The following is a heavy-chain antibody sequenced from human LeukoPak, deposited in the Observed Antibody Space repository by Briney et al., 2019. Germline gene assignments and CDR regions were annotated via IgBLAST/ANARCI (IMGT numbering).Heavy chain of an antibody. CDR3: ARGVAAAGTYYYYMDV. CDR1: GFTFSSYW. D-gene: IGHD6-13*01. J-gene: IGHJ6*03. CDR2: IKQDGSEK. V-gene: IGHV3-7*01. Sequence: PGGSLRLSCAASGFTFSSYWMSWVRQAPGKGLEWVANIKQDGSEKYYVDSVKGRFTISRDNAKNSLYLQMNSLRAEDTAVYYCARGVAAAGTYYYYMDVWGKGTTVTVSS.